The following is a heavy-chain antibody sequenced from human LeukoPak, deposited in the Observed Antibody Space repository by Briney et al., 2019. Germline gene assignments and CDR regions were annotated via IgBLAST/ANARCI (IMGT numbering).Heavy chain of an antibody. CDR2: IKSKTDGGTT. Sequence: GGSLRLSCAASGLTFSNAWMSWVRQAPGKGLEWVGRIKSKTDGGTTDYTAPVKGRFTISRDDSKNTLYLQMNSLKTEDTAVYYCTTGVSGSNLYYYDTNPKIDYFDYWGQGTLVTVSS. D-gene: IGHD3-22*01. CDR3: TTGVSGSNLYYYDTNPKIDYFDY. J-gene: IGHJ4*02. V-gene: IGHV3-15*01. CDR1: GLTFSNAW.